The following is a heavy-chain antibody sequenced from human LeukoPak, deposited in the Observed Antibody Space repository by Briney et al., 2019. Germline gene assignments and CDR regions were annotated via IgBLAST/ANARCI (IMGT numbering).Heavy chain of an antibody. D-gene: IGHD3-3*01. Sequence: SETLSLTCTVSDGSISSYYWSWIRQPPGKGLEWIGYIYYSGSTNYNPSLKSRVTISVDTSKNQFSLKLSSVTAADTAVYYCARFLEWSRFDPWGQGTLVTVSS. CDR2: IYYSGST. CDR1: DGSISSYY. CDR3: ARFLEWSRFDP. V-gene: IGHV4-59*08. J-gene: IGHJ5*02.